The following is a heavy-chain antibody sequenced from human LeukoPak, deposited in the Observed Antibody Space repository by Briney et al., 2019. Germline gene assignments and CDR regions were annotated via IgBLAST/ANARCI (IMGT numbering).Heavy chain of an antibody. CDR2: IKQDGSEK. Sequence: GGSLRLSCAASGFTFSSYWMSWVRQAPGKGLEWVANIKQDGSEKYYVDSVKGRFTISRDNAKNSLYLQMNSLRAEDTAVYYCARVGTYYDFWSGYHYYYYMDVWGKGTTVTVSS. CDR3: ARVGTYYDFWSGYHYYYYMDV. V-gene: IGHV3-7*01. CDR1: GFTFSSYW. J-gene: IGHJ6*03. D-gene: IGHD3-3*01.